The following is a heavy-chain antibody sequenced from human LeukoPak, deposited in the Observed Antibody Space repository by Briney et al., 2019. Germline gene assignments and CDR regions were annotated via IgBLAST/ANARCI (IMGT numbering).Heavy chain of an antibody. Sequence: GGSLRLSCAASGFTFNKYAMSWVRQAPGKGLEWVSVISGSGGSTYYADSVKGRFTISRDNSKNTLYLQMNSLRAEDTAVYYCARDLMGIAYRGAFYYWGQGTLVTVSS. CDR2: ISGSGGST. J-gene: IGHJ4*02. CDR3: ARDLMGIAYRGAFYY. CDR1: GFTFNKYA. V-gene: IGHV3-23*01. D-gene: IGHD6-13*01.